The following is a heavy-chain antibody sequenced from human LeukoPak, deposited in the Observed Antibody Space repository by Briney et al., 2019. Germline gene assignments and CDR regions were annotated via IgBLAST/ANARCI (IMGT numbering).Heavy chain of an antibody. Sequence: SVKVSCKASGGTFSSYAISWVRQAPGQGLKWMGGIIPIFGTANYAQKFQGRVTITADESTSTAYMELSSLRSEDTAVYYCARDHYGSGTYYNNPRGSYFDYWGQGALVTVSS. V-gene: IGHV1-69*13. D-gene: IGHD3-10*01. CDR1: GGTFSSYA. J-gene: IGHJ4*02. CDR2: IIPIFGTA. CDR3: ARDHYGSGTYYNNPRGSYFDY.